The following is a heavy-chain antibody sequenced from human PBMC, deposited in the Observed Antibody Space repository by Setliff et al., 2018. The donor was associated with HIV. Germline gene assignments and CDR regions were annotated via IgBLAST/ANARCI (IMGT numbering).Heavy chain of an antibody. V-gene: IGHV4-39*01. Sequence: SETLSLTCTVSGGSISSGGYYWSWIRQHPGKGLEWIGYIYYSGSSYYNPSLKSRVSISIDASKNQFSLKLSSVTAADTAVYYCARHNTGYSYGYDYYYYYMDVWGKGTTVTVS. CDR2: IYYSGSS. CDR1: GGSISSGGYY. J-gene: IGHJ6*03. D-gene: IGHD5-18*01. CDR3: ARHNTGYSYGYDYYYYYMDV.